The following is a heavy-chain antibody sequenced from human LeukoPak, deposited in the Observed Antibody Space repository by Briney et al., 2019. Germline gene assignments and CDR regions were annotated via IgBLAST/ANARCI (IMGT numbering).Heavy chain of an antibody. V-gene: IGHV3-15*01. J-gene: IGHJ4*02. CDR2: IKSKTDGGTT. CDR1: GFTFSNAW. Sequence: PGGSLRLSCAASGFTFSNAWMSWVRQDPGKGLEWVGRIKSKTDGGTTDYAAPVKGRFTISRDDSKNTLYLQMNSLKTEDTAVYYCTTLTTVTSAYYWGQGTLVTVSS. CDR3: TTLTTVTSAYY. D-gene: IGHD4-17*01.